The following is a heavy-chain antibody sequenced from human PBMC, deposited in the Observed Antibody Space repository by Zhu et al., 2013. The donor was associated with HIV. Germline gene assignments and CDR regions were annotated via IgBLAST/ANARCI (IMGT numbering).Heavy chain of an antibody. D-gene: IGHD3-10*01. CDR3: ARDPHRNYYGSGSYSPRFDY. CDR1: GGTFSSYA. CDR2: IIPIFGTA. V-gene: IGHV1-69*01. J-gene: IGHJ4*02. Sequence: QVQLVQSGAEVKKPGSSVKVSCKASGGTFSSYAISWVRQAPGQGLEWMGGIIPIFGTANYAQKFQGRVTITADESTSTAYMELSSLRSEDTAVYYCARDPHRNYYGSGSYSPRFDYWGQGTLVTVSS.